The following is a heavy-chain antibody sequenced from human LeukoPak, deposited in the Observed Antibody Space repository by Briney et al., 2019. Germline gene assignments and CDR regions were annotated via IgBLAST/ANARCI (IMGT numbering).Heavy chain of an antibody. CDR1: GFTFTYYA. CDR2: ISSSSSYI. D-gene: IGHD6-13*01. Sequence: GGSLILSCAASGFTFTYYAMNWVRQAPGKGLEWVSSISSSSSYIYYADSVKGRFTISRDNAKNSLYLQMNSLRAEDTAVYYCARDRSSTIEDYFDYWGQGTLVTVSS. CDR3: ARDRSSTIEDYFDY. J-gene: IGHJ4*02. V-gene: IGHV3-21*01.